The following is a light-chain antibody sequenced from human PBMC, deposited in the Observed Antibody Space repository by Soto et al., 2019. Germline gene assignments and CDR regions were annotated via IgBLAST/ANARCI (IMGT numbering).Light chain of an antibody. CDR3: CSYARTSTYV. CDR1: SSDVGSYNL. CDR2: EDN. V-gene: IGLV2-23*01. J-gene: IGLJ1*01. Sequence: QSALTQPASVSGSPGQSITISCTGTSSDVGSYNLVSWYQQHPDKAPKLMIYEDNQRPSGVSNRFSVSKSGYTASLTISGLQAEDEADYYCCSYARTSTYVFGSGTKVTVL.